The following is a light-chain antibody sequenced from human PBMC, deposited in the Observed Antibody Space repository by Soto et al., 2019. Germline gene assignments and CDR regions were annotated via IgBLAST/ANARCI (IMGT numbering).Light chain of an antibody. V-gene: IGKV3-15*01. Sequence: EIVMTQSPATLSVSPGERATLSCRASQSVSSSLAWYQQKPGQAPRLLIYGASTRATGIPARFSGSGSGTEFTLTISSLQSEDFAVYYCQQYNNWPPVTFGQGTKVEIK. CDR1: QSVSSS. J-gene: IGKJ1*01. CDR2: GAS. CDR3: QQYNNWPPVT.